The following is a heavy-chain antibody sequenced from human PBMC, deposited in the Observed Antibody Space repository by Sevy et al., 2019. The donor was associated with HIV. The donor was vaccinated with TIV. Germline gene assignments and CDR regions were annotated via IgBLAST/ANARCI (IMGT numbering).Heavy chain of an antibody. V-gene: IGHV3-30*18. CDR1: GYTFSDYG. J-gene: IGHJ1*01. Sequence: GGSLRLSCAASGYTFSDYGMHWVRQAPGKGLEWVAVISYDGNNKYYADSVKGRFTVSRDNSKNTLYAQMNSLRAEDTAVYYCAKDHNLWSEGGFLHHWGQGTLVTVSS. D-gene: IGHD3-10*01. CDR2: ISYDGNNK. CDR3: AKDHNLWSEGGFLHH.